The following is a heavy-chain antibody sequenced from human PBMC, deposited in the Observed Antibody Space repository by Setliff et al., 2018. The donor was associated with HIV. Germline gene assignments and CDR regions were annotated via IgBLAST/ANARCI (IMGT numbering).Heavy chain of an antibody. J-gene: IGHJ3*02. V-gene: IGHV4-39*07. D-gene: IGHD2-2*01. CDR1: GGSISSTSYY. CDR2: ISSSGNT. CDR3: ASLYCSSTSCYDAFDI. Sequence: SETLSLTCTVSGGSISSTSYYWGWIRQPPGTGLEWIGSISSSGNTYYNTSLKSRVTISVDTSKNQFSLKLSSVTAADTAVYYCASLYCSSTSCYDAFDIWGQGTMVTVSS.